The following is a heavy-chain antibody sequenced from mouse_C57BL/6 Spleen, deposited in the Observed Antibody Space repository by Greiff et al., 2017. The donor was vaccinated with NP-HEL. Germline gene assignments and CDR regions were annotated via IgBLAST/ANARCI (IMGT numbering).Heavy chain of an antibody. V-gene: IGHV1-82*01. Sequence: VQLVESGPELVKPGASVKISCKASGYAFSSSWMNWVKQRPGKGLEWIGRIYPGDGDTNYNGKFKGKATLTADKSSSTAYMQLSSLTSEDSAVYFCARCEYYGSSYEYFDVWGTGTTVTVSS. J-gene: IGHJ1*03. CDR2: IYPGDGDT. CDR3: ARCEYYGSSYEYFDV. D-gene: IGHD1-1*01. CDR1: GYAFSSSW.